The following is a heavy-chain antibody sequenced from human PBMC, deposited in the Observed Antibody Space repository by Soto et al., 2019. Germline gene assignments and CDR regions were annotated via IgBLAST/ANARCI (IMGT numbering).Heavy chain of an antibody. CDR2: ISGGGTT. V-gene: IGHV3-23*01. Sequence: GWSLRLSCTGSGFTFSTYAMTWVRQTPGKGLEWVSGISGGGTTFYAESVKGRFTVSRDNSKNTLDLQMNSLTAEDTAIYYCAKNRWCTISSCGFDYWGQGALVTVSS. CDR3: AKNRWCTISSCGFDY. D-gene: IGHD6-13*01. J-gene: IGHJ4*02. CDR1: GFTFSTYA.